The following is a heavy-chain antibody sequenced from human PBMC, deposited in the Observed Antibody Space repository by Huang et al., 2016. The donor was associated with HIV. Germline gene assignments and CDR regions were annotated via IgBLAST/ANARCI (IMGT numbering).Heavy chain of an antibody. D-gene: IGHD3-3*01. V-gene: IGHV4-34*02. Sequence: QMQLQQRGAGLLKPSETLSLTCGVSGGSFTGNYLTWLRQAPGQGLEWIGEVNESGATNYNPSLNGRVTISLDKSNRELSLNLRAVTAADTAVYYCARQWTILEWLLGLDVWGQGTTVIVSS. CDR1: GGSFTGNY. J-gene: IGHJ6*02. CDR2: VNESGAT. CDR3: ARQWTILEWLLGLDV.